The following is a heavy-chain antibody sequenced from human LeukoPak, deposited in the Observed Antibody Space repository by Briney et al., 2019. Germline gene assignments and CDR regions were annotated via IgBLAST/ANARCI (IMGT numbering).Heavy chain of an antibody. CDR3: AKGTGFYCSSTSCYISEPHFEY. V-gene: IGHV3-9*01. D-gene: IGHD2-2*02. CDR2: ISWNGGSI. J-gene: IGHJ4*02. CDR1: GFTFDDYA. Sequence: GGSLRLSCAPSGFTFDDYAMHWVRQAPGKGLEWVSGISWNGGSIGYADSVKGRFTISRDNAKNSPYLQMNSLRAEDTALYYCAKGTGFYCSSTSCYISEPHFEYWGQGTLVTVSS.